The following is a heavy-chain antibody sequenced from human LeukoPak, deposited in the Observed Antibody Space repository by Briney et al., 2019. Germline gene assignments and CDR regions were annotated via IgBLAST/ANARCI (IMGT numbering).Heavy chain of an antibody. CDR3: ARERPAAASAFDI. CDR1: GFTFSSYW. V-gene: IGHV3-7*01. CDR2: IKDDGSQK. Sequence: PGGSLRLSCAASGFTFSSYWMSRVRQAPGKGLKWVANIKDDGSQKYYVDSVKGRFTISRDNAKNSLYLQMDSLRAEDTAVYYCARERPAAASAFDIWGQGTMVTVSS. J-gene: IGHJ3*02. D-gene: IGHD6-13*01.